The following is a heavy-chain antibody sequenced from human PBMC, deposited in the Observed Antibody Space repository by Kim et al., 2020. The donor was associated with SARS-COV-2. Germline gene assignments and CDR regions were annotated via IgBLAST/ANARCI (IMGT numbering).Heavy chain of an antibody. CDR3: ARGVAVARWFDP. V-gene: IGHV1-3*01. D-gene: IGHD6-19*01. Sequence: KYAQKFQGRVTITRDTSASTAYMELSSLRSEDTAVYYCARGVAVARWFDPWGQGTLVTVSS. J-gene: IGHJ5*02.